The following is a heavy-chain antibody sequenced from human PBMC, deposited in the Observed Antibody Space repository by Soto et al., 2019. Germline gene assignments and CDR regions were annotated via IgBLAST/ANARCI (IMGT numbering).Heavy chain of an antibody. V-gene: IGHV4-39*01. CDR1: NFSVLTSIYY. CDR3: ARNWNLALVPAAYFDS. J-gene: IGHJ4*02. Sequence: KPSETLSLTCTVSNFSVLTSIYYWACIRQPPGKGLEWVGTVYYTGTTYYNPSLQSRVTISIDTSKNQFSLNLNSVTAADTAVYYCARNWNLALVPAAYFDSWGQGTLVTVSS. D-gene: IGHD2-2*01. CDR2: VYYTGTT.